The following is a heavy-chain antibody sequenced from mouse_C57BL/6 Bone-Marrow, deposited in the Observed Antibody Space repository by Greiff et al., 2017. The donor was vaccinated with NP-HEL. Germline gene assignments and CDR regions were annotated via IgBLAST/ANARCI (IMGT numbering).Heavy chain of an antibody. V-gene: IGHV1-64*01. D-gene: IGHD2-1*01. J-gene: IGHJ3*01. CDR1: GYTFTSYW. CDR2: IHPNSGST. CDR3: ARWYYYGNCGFAY. Sequence: QVQLQQPGAELVKPGASVKLSCKASGYTFTSYWMHWVKQRPGQGLEWIGMIHPNSGSTNYNEKFKSKATLTVDKSSSTAYMQLSSLTSEDSAVYYCARWYYYGNCGFAYWGQGTLVTVSA.